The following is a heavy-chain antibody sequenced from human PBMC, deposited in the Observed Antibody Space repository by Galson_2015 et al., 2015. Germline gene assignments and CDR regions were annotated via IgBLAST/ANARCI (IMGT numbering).Heavy chain of an antibody. J-gene: IGHJ6*03. Sequence: SLRLSCAASGFTFSSYAMHWVRQAPGKGLEWVAVISYDGSNKYYADSVKGRFTISRDNSKNTLYLQMNSLRAEDTAVYYCARDGGGYDWADYYYYMDVWGKGTTVTVSS. V-gene: IGHV3-30*11. CDR2: ISYDGSNK. CDR3: ARDGGGYDWADYYYYMDV. CDR1: GFTFSSYA. D-gene: IGHD5-12*01.